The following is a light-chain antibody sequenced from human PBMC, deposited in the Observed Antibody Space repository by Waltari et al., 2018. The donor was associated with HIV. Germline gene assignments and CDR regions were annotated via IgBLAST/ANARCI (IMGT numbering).Light chain of an antibody. CDR1: SSNIGSKF. V-gene: IGLV1-51*01. CDR2: DNN. J-gene: IGLJ2*01. CDR3: STWDVSLSAGV. Sequence: QSVLTQPPSVSAAPGQEVTISCSGSSSNIGSKFVSWYQHVPGAAPKLLIYDNNKRPSGIPDRFSGSKSGTSVTLGITGLQTGDEADYYCSTWDVSLSAGVFGGGTKLTVL.